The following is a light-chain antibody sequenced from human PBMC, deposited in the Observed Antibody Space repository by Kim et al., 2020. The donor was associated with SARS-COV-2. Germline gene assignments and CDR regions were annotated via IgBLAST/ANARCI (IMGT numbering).Light chain of an antibody. CDR2: QAS. Sequence: DIQMTQSPSTLSASVGDRVIITCRASQNIGTWLAWYQQKPGKAPNLLIYQASSLKSAVPSRFSGGRSGTEFTLTISSLQPDDFATYYCQHYNSYPWAFGQGTKVDIK. V-gene: IGKV1-5*03. CDR1: QNIGTW. CDR3: QHYNSYPWA. J-gene: IGKJ1*01.